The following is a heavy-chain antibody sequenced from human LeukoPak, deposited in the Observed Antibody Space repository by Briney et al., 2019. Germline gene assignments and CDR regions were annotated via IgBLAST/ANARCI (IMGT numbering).Heavy chain of an antibody. D-gene: IGHD3-22*01. CDR1: GYTFTGYY. V-gene: IGHV1-2*04. CDR3: ARDYYDSSTEGSAHYQH. CDR2: INPNSGGT. J-gene: IGHJ1*01. Sequence: GASVKVSCKASGYTFTGYYMHWVRQAPGQGLEWMGWINPNSGGTNYAQKFQGWVTMTRDTSISTAYMELSSLRSEDTAVYYCARDYYDSSTEGSAHYQHWGQGTLVTVSS.